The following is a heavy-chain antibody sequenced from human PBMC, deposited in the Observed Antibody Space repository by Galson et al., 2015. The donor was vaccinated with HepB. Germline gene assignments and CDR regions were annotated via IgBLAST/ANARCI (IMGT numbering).Heavy chain of an antibody. CDR3: ARGDWEHNHWYFDL. D-gene: IGHD1-26*01. Sequence: SLRLSCAASGFTFSSYAMSWVRQAPGKGLEWVSGISSTSNTIYYTGSVKGRFTISRDNAKNSLYLQMNTLRDEDTAVYYCARGDWEHNHWYFDLWGRGTLVFVSS. CDR1: GFTFSSYA. J-gene: IGHJ2*01. V-gene: IGHV3-48*02. CDR2: ISSTSNTI.